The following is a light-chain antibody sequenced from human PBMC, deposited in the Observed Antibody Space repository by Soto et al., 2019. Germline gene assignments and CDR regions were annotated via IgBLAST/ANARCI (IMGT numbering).Light chain of an antibody. J-gene: IGLJ2*01. CDR3: SSYAGSNGVI. Sequence: QSALTQPPSASGSPGQSVTISCTGTSSDVGGYNYVSWYRQHPGKAPKLMTYEVSKRPSGVPDRFSGSKSGNTASLTVAGLHAEDEADYYCSSYAGSNGVIFGGGTKLTVL. CDR1: SSDVGGYNY. CDR2: EVS. V-gene: IGLV2-8*01.